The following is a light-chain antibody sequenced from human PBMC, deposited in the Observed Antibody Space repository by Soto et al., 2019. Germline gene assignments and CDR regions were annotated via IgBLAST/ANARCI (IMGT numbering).Light chain of an antibody. Sequence: DIVMTQSPDSLAVSLGERATINCKSSQSVLYSSNNKNYLAWYQQKPGQPPKLLIYWASTLESGVPDKFSGSGSGKDFTLTISSLQAEDVAVYYCQQYYSTPYTFGQGTKLEIK. CDR1: QSVLYSSNNKNY. CDR3: QQYYSTPYT. J-gene: IGKJ2*01. CDR2: WAS. V-gene: IGKV4-1*01.